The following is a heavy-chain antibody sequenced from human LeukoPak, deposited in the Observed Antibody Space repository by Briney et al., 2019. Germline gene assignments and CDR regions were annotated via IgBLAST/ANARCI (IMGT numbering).Heavy chain of an antibody. CDR1: GYTFTGYY. Sequence: ASVKVSCKASGYTFTGYYIHWVRQATGQGLEWMGWMNPNSGNTGYAQKFQGRVTMTRNTSISTAYMELSSLRSEDTAVYYCARTHLERILWFGELWFDPWGQGTLVTVSS. D-gene: IGHD3-10*01. CDR2: MNPNSGNT. CDR3: ARTHLERILWFGELWFDP. V-gene: IGHV1-8*02. J-gene: IGHJ5*02.